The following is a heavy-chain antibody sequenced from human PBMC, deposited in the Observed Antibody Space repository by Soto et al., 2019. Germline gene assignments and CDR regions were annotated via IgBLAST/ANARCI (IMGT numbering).Heavy chain of an antibody. V-gene: IGHV1-18*01. CDR2: ISAYNGNT. D-gene: IGHD4-17*01. CDR3: ARDTVDYGDYVFYFDY. Sequence: ASVKVSCKASGYTFTSYGISWVRQAPGQGLEWMGWISAYNGNTNYAQKLQGRVTMTTDTSTSTAYMELRSLRSDDTAVYYCARDTVDYGDYVFYFDYWGQGTLVTVSS. CDR1: GYTFTSYG. J-gene: IGHJ4*02.